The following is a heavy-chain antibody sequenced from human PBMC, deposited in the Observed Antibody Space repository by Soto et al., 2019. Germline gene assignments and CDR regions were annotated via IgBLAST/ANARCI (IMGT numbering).Heavy chain of an antibody. J-gene: IGHJ4*02. CDR3: AREQITMVRGVIPLFDY. CDR2: IYYSGST. D-gene: IGHD3-10*01. Sequence: SETLSLTCTVSGGSISSGGYYWSWIRQHPGKGLEWIGYIYYSGSTYYNPSLKSRVTISVDTSKNQFSLKLSSVTAADTAVYYCAREQITMVRGVIPLFDYWGQGTLVTVSS. CDR1: GGSISSGGYY. V-gene: IGHV4-31*03.